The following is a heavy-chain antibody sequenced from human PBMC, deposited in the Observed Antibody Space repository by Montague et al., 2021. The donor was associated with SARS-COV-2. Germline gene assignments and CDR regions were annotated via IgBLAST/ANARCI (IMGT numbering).Heavy chain of an antibody. D-gene: IGHD2-15*01. CDR1: GGSFSGYY. V-gene: IGHV4-34*01. J-gene: IGHJ6*03. Sequence: SETLSLTCAVHGGSFSGYYWNWIRQPPGKGLEWIGEINHGGNTNYNPSLKNRLTISVDTSKNQLSLKLTSVAATDTAVYYCARLRDGVVPSPILGIGPYFTYYYMDVWGKGTTVTVSS. CDR2: INHGGNT. CDR3: ARLRDGVVPSPILGIGPYFTYYYMDV.